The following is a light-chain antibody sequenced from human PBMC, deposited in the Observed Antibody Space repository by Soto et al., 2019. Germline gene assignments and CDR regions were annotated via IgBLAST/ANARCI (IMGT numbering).Light chain of an antibody. CDR2: GAS. J-gene: IGKJ5*01. CDR3: QQRHNWPIT. CDR1: QSVSSSY. Sequence: EIVLTQSPGTLSLSPGERATLSFRASQSVSSSYLAWYQQKPGQAPRLLIYGASNRATGIPDRFSGSGSGTDFTLTISRLEPEDFAVYYCQQRHNWPITFGQGTRLEIK. V-gene: IGKV3D-20*02.